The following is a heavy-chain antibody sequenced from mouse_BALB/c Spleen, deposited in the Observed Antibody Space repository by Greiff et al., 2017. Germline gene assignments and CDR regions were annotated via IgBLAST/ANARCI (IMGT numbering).Heavy chain of an antibody. Sequence: VQRAASGTGPGAPSQIRSITLPVSGFPLTGYGLNWVRQPPGKGPEWLGMIWGDGSTDYKTALKTRLSISKNNSKSQFFLKMNRLQTDDTARYYCAGGYPWFAYWGQGTLVTVSA. J-gene: IGHJ3*01. CDR3: AGGYPWFAY. CDR1: GFPLTGYG. D-gene: IGHD2-12*01. CDR2: IWGDGST. V-gene: IGHV2-6-7*01.